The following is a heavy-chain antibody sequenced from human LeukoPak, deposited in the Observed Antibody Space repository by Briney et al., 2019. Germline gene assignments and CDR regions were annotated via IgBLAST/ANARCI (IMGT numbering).Heavy chain of an antibody. CDR3: ARTRVLVAHLDN. Sequence: GGSLRLSCAASAFTFSDYAMTWVRQVPGKGLEWVAIISYDGGNKYYAESVKGRFTVTRNNSKNTLYLQMNSLRAEDTAVFYCARTRVLVAHLDNWGQGTLVTVSS. CDR1: AFTFSDYA. J-gene: IGHJ4*02. D-gene: IGHD2-15*01. V-gene: IGHV3-30*04. CDR2: ISYDGGNK.